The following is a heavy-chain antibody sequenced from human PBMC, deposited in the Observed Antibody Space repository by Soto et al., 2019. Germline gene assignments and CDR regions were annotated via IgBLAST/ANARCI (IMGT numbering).Heavy chain of an antibody. D-gene: IGHD2-2*01. Sequence: VGSLILSYVASEVIFSNSAMHWFRQAPGKGLEWVAVVSFDGSLKYYADSVEGRFTISRDSSKNTLYLQMNSLRPEDTAVYYCARDGPSSLTSYFDYWGQGTLVTVS. CDR1: EVIFSNSA. CDR2: VSFDGSLK. J-gene: IGHJ4*02. V-gene: IGHV3-30*04. CDR3: ARDGPSSLTSYFDY.